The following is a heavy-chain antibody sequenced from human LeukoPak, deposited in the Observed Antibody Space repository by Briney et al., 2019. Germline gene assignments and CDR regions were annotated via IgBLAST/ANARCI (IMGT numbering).Heavy chain of an antibody. CDR2: IYYSGST. V-gene: IGHV4-39*02. D-gene: IGHD6-19*01. CDR1: GGSISGSSYY. Sequence: SETLSLTCTVSGGSISGSSYYWGWIRQPPGKGLEWIGSIYYSGSTYYNPSLKSRVTISVDTSKNQFSLKLSSVTAADTAVYYCARDERAGSGWYFVYWGQGTLVTVSS. CDR3: ARDERAGSGWYFVY. J-gene: IGHJ4*02.